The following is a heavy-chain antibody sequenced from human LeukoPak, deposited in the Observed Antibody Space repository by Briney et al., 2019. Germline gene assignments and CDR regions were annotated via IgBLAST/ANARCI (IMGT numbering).Heavy chain of an antibody. CDR2: ISSSGSTI. CDR3: ASEEAKRYYYYMDV. CDR1: GFTFSSYE. Sequence: GGSLRLSCAASGFTFSSYEMNWVRQAPGKGLEWVSYISSSGSTIYYADSVKGRFTISRDNAKDSLYLQMNSLRAEDTAVYYCASEEAKRYYYYMDVWGKGTTVTVSS. J-gene: IGHJ6*03. V-gene: IGHV3-48*03.